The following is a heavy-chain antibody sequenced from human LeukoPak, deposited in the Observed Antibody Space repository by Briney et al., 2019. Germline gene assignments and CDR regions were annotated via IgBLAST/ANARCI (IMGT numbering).Heavy chain of an antibody. V-gene: IGHV3-33*01. Sequence: GGSLRLSCAASGFTFSSYGMHWVRQAPGKGLEWVAVIWYDGSNKYYADSVKGRFTISRDNSKNTLYLQMNSLRAEDTGVYYCARDPYDSSSWSTPANWFDPWGQGTLVTVSS. CDR3: ARDPYDSSSWSTPANWFDP. CDR2: IWYDGSNK. CDR1: GFTFSSYG. J-gene: IGHJ5*02. D-gene: IGHD6-13*01.